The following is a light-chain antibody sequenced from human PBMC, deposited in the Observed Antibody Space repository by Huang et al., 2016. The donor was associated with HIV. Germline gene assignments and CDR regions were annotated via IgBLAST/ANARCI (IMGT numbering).Light chain of an antibody. J-gene: IGKJ4*01. CDR3: QQLNSYPLT. Sequence: IQLTQSPSSLSASIGDRVTVTCRASQGISNYLAWYQQKPGKAPSLLIYPSFTLQSGVPSRFSGSGSGTDFTLTISSVQPEDSATHYCQQLNSYPLTFGGGTKVEIK. V-gene: IGKV1-9*01. CDR1: QGISNY. CDR2: PSF.